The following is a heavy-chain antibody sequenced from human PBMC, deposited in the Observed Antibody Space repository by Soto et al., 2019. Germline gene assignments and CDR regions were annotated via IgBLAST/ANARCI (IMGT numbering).Heavy chain of an antibody. CDR2: IYYSGST. J-gene: IGHJ4*02. D-gene: IGHD2-2*01. CDR3: ARHLRYCSSTSCYALDY. Sequence: PSETLSLTCTVSGGSISSSSYYWGWIRQPPGKGLEWIGSIYYSGSTYYNPSLKSRVTISVDTSKNQFSLKLSSVTAADTAVYYCARHLRYCSSTSCYALDYWGQGTLVTSPQ. CDR1: GGSISSSSYY. V-gene: IGHV4-39*01.